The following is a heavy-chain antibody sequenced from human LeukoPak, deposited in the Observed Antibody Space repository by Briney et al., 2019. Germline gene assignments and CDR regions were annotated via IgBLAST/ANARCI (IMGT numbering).Heavy chain of an antibody. CDR3: AREFEGDGYVY. J-gene: IGHJ4*02. CDR2: IYTSGST. CDR1: GGSTSSGSYY. V-gene: IGHV4-61*02. Sequence: SETLSLTCTVSGGSTSSGSYYWSWIRQPAGTGLEWIGRIYTSGSTNYNPSLKSRVTISVDTSKNQFSLKLSSVTAADTAVYYCAREFEGDGYVYWGQGTLVTVSS. D-gene: IGHD5-24*01.